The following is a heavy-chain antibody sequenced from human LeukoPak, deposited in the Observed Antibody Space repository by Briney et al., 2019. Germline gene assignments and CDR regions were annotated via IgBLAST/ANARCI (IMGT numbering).Heavy chain of an antibody. V-gene: IGHV4-39*01. CDR3: ASRRYCSGGSCYTPEYWYFDL. CDR2: IYYSGST. CDR1: GGSISSSSYY. J-gene: IGHJ2*01. Sequence: PSETLSLTCTVSGGSISSSSYYWGWIRQPPGKGLEWIGSIYYSGSTYYNPSLKSRVTISVDTSKNQFSLKLSSVTAADTAVYYRASRRYCSGGSCYTPEYWYFDLWGRGTLVTVSS. D-gene: IGHD2-15*01.